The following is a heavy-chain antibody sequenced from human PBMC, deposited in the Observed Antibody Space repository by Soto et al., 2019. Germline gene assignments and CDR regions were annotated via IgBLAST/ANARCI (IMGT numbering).Heavy chain of an antibody. D-gene: IGHD6-6*01. V-gene: IGHV3-21*01. CDR3: AREYSSSPGGFDP. J-gene: IGHJ5*02. CDR1: GFTFSSYS. Sequence: GGSLRLSCAASGFTFSSYSMNWVRQAPGKGLEWVSSISSSSSYIYYADSVKGRFTISRDNAKNSLYLQMNSLRAEDTAVYYCAREYSSSPGGFDPWDQGTLVTVSS. CDR2: ISSSSSYI.